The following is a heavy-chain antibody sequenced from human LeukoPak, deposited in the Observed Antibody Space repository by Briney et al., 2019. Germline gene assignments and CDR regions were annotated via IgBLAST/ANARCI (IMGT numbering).Heavy chain of an antibody. Sequence: GGSLRLSCAVSGFTFSNHWMTWVRQAPGKGLEWVANIKQDGSEKYYVDSAKGRFTISRDNAKNSLYLQMNSLRAEDTAVYYCVRGVSISSSWYNDIWGQGTMVTVSS. D-gene: IGHD6-13*01. J-gene: IGHJ3*02. CDR3: VRGVSISSSWYNDI. CDR2: IKQDGSEK. CDR1: GFTFSNHW. V-gene: IGHV3-7*03.